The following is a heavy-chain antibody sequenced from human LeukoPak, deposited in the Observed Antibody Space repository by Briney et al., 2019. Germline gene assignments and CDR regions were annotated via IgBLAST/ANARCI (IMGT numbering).Heavy chain of an antibody. CDR3: ARGGCSGGSCYCAY. Sequence: SETLSLTCAVYGGSFSGYYWSWIRQPPGKGLEWIGEINHSGSTNYNPSLKSRVTISVDTSKNQFSLKLSPVTAADTAVYYCARGGCSGGSCYCAYWGQGTLVTVSS. D-gene: IGHD2-15*01. V-gene: IGHV4-34*01. CDR1: GGSFSGYY. CDR2: INHSGST. J-gene: IGHJ4*02.